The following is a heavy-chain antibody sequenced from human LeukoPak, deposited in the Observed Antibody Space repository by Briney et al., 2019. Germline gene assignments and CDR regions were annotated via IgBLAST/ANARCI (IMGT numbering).Heavy chain of an antibody. J-gene: IGHJ4*02. CDR1: GYSISSGNY. V-gene: IGHV4-38-2*01. Sequence: SQTLSLTCSVSGYSISSGNYWGWIRLPPGKGLQWIGSIYHSGSTYYNPSLKSRVTISVDTSKNQFSLKLSSVTAADTAVYYCARLVGGTYFDYWGQGTLVTVSS. CDR3: ARLVGGTYFDY. D-gene: IGHD1-1*01. CDR2: IYHSGST.